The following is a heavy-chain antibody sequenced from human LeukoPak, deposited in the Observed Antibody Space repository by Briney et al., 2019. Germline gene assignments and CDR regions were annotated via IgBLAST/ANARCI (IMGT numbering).Heavy chain of an antibody. J-gene: IGHJ6*02. CDR2: IKSDGTTT. V-gene: IGHV3-74*01. CDR1: GFTFSNYW. Sequence: GGSLRLSCAASGFTFSNYWMQWVRQVSGKGLVWVSRIKSDGTTTGHADFVKGRFTISRDNAKNTLYLQMNSLRAEDTAVYYCAREWGMDVWGQGTTVTVSS. CDR3: AREWGMDV.